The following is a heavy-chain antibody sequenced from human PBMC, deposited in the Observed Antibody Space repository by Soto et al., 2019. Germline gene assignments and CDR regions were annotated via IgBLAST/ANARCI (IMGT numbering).Heavy chain of an antibody. CDR1: GFTFSSYA. D-gene: IGHD6-19*01. J-gene: IGHJ4*02. CDR2: ISGSGGST. CDR3: AKDLGSSGWYAVTPYDY. Sequence: GGSLRLSCAASGFTFSSYAMSWVRQAPGKGLEWVSAISGSGGSTYYADSVKGRFTISRDNSKNTLYLQMNSLRAEDTAVYYCAKDLGSSGWYAVTPYDYWGQGTLVTVSS. V-gene: IGHV3-23*01.